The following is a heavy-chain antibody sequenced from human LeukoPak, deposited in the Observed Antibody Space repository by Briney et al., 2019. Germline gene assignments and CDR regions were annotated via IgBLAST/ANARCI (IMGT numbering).Heavy chain of an antibody. J-gene: IGHJ4*02. CDR1: GFTVSSNY. D-gene: IGHD4-17*01. V-gene: IGHV3-53*01. CDR2: LHSGGIT. CDR3: ASMTTVTTSYYFDY. Sequence: GGSLRLSCAASGFTVSSNYMTWVRQAPGKGLEWVSVLHSGGITYYADSVKGRFTISRDNSKNTLYLQMNSLRAEDTAVYYCASMTTVTTSYYFDYWGQGTLVTVSS.